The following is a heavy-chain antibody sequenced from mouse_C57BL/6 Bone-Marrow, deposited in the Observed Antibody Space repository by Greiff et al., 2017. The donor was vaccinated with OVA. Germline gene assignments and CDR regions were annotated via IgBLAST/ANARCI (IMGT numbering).Heavy chain of an antibody. J-gene: IGHJ1*03. D-gene: IGHD2-3*01. V-gene: IGHV1-9*01. Sequence: QVQLQQSGAELMKPGASVKLSCKATGYTFTGYWIEWVKQRPGHGLEWIGEIFPGSGSTNYNAKFQGKATFTADTSSNTAYMQLSSLTTEDSAIYYCAFYDGFYWYFDVWGTGTTVTVSS. CDR3: AFYDGFYWYFDV. CDR1: GYTFTGYW. CDR2: IFPGSGST.